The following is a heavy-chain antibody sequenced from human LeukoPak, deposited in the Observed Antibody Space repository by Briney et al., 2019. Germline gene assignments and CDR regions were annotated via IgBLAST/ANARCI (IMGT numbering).Heavy chain of an antibody. V-gene: IGHV3-23*01. CDR3: AKYRCLGDSYDS. CDR2: IGGSGGSS. D-gene: IGHD3-10*01. J-gene: IGHJ4*02. Sequence: GGSLRLSCAASGFPFSKNAMSWVRQAPGKGLEWVSSIGGSGGSSYYADAVKGRFTISRDTSKNTQYLQMNSLTAEDAAVYYCAKYRCLGDSYDSWGQGTLVTVSS. CDR1: GFPFSKNA.